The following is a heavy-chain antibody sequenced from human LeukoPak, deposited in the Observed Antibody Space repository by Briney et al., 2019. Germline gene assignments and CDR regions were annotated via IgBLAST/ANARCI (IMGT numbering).Heavy chain of an antibody. Sequence: PGGSLRLSCAASGFTISSYDMHWVRQATGKGLEWVSAIGTTGDTYYSQSVRGRFTISRENAKNSLFLQMNSLRAGDAAVYFCASSPSYSSGWYALDSWGHGTLATVSS. CDR3: ASSPSYSSGWYALDS. CDR1: GFTISSYD. D-gene: IGHD6-13*01. J-gene: IGHJ5*01. V-gene: IGHV3-13*01. CDR2: IGTTGDT.